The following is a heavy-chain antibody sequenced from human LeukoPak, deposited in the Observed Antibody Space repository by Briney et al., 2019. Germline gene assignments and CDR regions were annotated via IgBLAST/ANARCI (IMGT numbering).Heavy chain of an antibody. CDR2: INPNSGGT. CDR3: ARGGLSAWFDP. J-gene: IGHJ5*02. V-gene: IGHV1-2*02. CDR1: GYTFTCYY. Sequence: ASVKVSCKASGYTFTCYYMHWVRQAPGQGLEWMGWINPNSGGTNYAQKFQGRVTMTTDTSTSTAYMELRSLRSDDTAVYYCARGGLSAWFDPWGQGTLVTVSS.